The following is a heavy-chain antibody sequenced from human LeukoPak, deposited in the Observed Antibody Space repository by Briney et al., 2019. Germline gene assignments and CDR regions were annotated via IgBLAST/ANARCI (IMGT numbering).Heavy chain of an antibody. J-gene: IGHJ4*02. Sequence: GGSLRLSCAASGFTFRNFWMSWVRQAPGRGLEWVANIHPEGNEKYHVESVKGRFTISRDNTKNLLFLQMNGLRVEDTAVYYCARGDAFSGDHWGQGTLVTVSS. V-gene: IGHV3-7*04. CDR1: GFTFRNFW. CDR3: ARGDAFSGDH. CDR2: IHPEGNEK.